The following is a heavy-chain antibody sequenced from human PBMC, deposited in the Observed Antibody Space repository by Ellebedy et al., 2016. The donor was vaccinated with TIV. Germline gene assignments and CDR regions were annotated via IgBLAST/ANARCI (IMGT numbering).Heavy chain of an antibody. D-gene: IGHD4-11*01. CDR3: AREGSTVTPKLIDI. V-gene: IGHV3-7*01. CDR2: IKQDGSEK. CDR1: GFTFSSNW. J-gene: IGHJ4*02. Sequence: GESLKISXAVSGFTFSSNWMSWVRQAPGKGLEWVANIKQDGSEKNYVDSVKGRFTISRDNAKNSLFLEMSSLRAEDTAVYYCAREGSTVTPKLIDIWGQGTLVTVSS.